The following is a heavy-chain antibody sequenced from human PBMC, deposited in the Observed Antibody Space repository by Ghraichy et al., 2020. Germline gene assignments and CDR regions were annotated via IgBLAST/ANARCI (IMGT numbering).Heavy chain of an antibody. CDR3: ASRQGQQLVPDAFDI. J-gene: IGHJ3*02. CDR2: IYSGGST. V-gene: IGHV3-53*04. CDR1: GFTVSSNY. Sequence: GGSLRLSCAASGFTVSSNYMSWVRQAPGKGLEWVSVIYSGGSTYYADSVKGRFTISRHNSKNTLYLQMNSLRAEDTAVYYCASRQGQQLVPDAFDIWGQGTMVTVSS. D-gene: IGHD6-13*01.